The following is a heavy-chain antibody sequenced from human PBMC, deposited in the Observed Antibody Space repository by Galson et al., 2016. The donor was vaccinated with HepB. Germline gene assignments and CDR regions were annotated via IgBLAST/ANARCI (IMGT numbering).Heavy chain of an antibody. Sequence: SGTLSLTCSVSGGSISSTEYYWGWIRQPPGRGLEWIGSIYRSESTYYNPSLKSRVTISVNTSKNQFSLRLDSVTAADACVYYCATGIVVAGKYYYYYMDVWGKGTTVTVS. CDR3: ATGIVVAGKYYYYYMDV. CDR1: GGSISSTEYY. V-gene: IGHV4-39*01. CDR2: IYRSEST. D-gene: IGHD6-19*01. J-gene: IGHJ6*03.